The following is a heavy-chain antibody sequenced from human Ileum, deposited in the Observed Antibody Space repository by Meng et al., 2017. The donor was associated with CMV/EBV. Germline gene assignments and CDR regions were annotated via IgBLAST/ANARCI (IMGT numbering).Heavy chain of an antibody. CDR2: INPKNGVT. Sequence: ASVKVSCKASGYTFTAYFLHWMRQAPGQRPEWVGWINPKNGVTKYALNFQGRVIMTSDASTHTTYMELTAVTSDDTAVYYCTGGDRSGWYGAVWGQGTLVTVSS. CDR1: GYTFTAYF. D-gene: IGHD6-19*01. V-gene: IGHV1-2*02. CDR3: TGGDRSGWYGAV. J-gene: IGHJ4*02.